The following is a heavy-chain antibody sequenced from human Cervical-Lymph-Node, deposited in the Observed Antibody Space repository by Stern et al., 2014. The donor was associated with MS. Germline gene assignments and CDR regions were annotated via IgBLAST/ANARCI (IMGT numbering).Heavy chain of an antibody. Sequence: QVQLQESGPGLVKPSQTLSLTCTVSGVSISGTDYYWSWIRQPPGQGLEWMGYIYTSGISSYKPSLRSRLTMSLHTSKNQFSLNLSSVTAADTAVYYCARDRALPVYGMDVWGQGTTVTVSS. J-gene: IGHJ6*02. V-gene: IGHV4-30-4*01. D-gene: IGHD2-2*01. CDR1: GVSISGTDYY. CDR2: IYTSGIS. CDR3: ARDRALPVYGMDV.